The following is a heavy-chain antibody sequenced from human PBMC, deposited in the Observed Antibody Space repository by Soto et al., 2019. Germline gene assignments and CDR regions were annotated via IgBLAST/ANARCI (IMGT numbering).Heavy chain of an antibody. D-gene: IGHD4-4*01. CDR3: ARVSDDSTPEY. CDR1: GFTFSDYA. Sequence: EVQLVESGGGLVKPGGSLRLSCAASGFTFSDYAMNWVRQAPGKGLEWVSSISVSGTFIYYADSVKGRFTISRDNAKNSLLLPMKSLRAEDTAMYYCARVSDDSTPEYWGQGTLVTVSS. CDR2: ISVSGTFI. V-gene: IGHV3-21*06. J-gene: IGHJ4*01.